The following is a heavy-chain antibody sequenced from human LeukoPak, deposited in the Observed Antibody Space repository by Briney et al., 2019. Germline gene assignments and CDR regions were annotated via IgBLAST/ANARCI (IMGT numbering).Heavy chain of an antibody. D-gene: IGHD1-14*01. Sequence: GRSLRLSCTVSGFTFNNYGMHWVRQAPGKGLEWVALISYDGSIKYYADSVKGRFTISRDNSKNTLYLQMNSLKAEDTALYYCAKSDHGNGDYDYWGQGTLVTVSS. V-gene: IGHV3-30*18. CDR3: AKSDHGNGDYDY. J-gene: IGHJ4*02. CDR1: GFTFNNYG. CDR2: ISYDGSIK.